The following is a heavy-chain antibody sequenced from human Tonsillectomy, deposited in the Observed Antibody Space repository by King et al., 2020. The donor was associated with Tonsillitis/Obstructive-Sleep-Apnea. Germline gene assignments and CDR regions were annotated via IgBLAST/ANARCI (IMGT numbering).Heavy chain of an antibody. CDR3: ARLDYYGSGSERDDY. V-gene: IGHV5-10-1*01. CDR2: SDPSDSYT. CDR1: GYSFTSYW. D-gene: IGHD3-10*01. Sequence: VQLVESGAEVKKPGESLRISCKGSGYSFTSYWISWVRQMPGKGLEWMGRSDPSDSYTNYSPSFQGHVTISADKSISTAYLQWSSLKASDTAMYYCARLDYYGSGSERDDYWGQGTLVTVSS. J-gene: IGHJ4*02.